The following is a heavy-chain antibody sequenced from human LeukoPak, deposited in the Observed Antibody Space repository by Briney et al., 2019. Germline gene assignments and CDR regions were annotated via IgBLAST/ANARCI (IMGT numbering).Heavy chain of an antibody. Sequence: ASVKVSCKASGYTFTGYYMHWVRQTPRQGLEWMGWINPDNGGAKYAQKFQGRVTMTRDTSTSTAYMELYRLTSDDTAIYYCAGDSSLLGPDYWGPGTLVTVSS. D-gene: IGHD7-27*01. V-gene: IGHV1-2*02. J-gene: IGHJ4*02. CDR2: INPDNGGA. CDR1: GYTFTGYY. CDR3: AGDSSLLGPDY.